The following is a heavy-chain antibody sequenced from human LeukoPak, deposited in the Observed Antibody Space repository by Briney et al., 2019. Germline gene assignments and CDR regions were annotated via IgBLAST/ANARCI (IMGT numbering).Heavy chain of an antibody. CDR1: GFTFSSYA. V-gene: IGHV3-23*01. CDR2: ISGSGGNT. D-gene: IGHD2-2*01. Sequence: GGSLRLSCAASGFTFSSYAMSWVRQAPGKGLEWVPAISGSGGNTYYADSVKGRFTISRDNSKNTLYLQMNSLRAEDTAVYYCAKHQLGFLRSVDYWGQGTLVTVSS. J-gene: IGHJ4*02. CDR3: AKHQLGFLRSVDY.